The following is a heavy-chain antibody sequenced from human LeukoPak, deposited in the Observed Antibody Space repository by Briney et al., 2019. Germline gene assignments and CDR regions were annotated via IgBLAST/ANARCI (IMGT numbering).Heavy chain of an antibody. V-gene: IGHV3-74*01. CDR1: GFTFSSYW. Sequence: GGSLRLSCAASGFTFSSYWMHWVRQAPGKGLVWVSRINSDGSSTSYADSVKGRFTISRDNAKNTLYLQMNSLRAEDTAVYYCARDGGYGSGRYFHNGFYYWGQGTLVTVSS. D-gene: IGHD3-10*01. CDR2: INSDGSST. J-gene: IGHJ4*02. CDR3: ARDGGYGSGRYFHNGFYY.